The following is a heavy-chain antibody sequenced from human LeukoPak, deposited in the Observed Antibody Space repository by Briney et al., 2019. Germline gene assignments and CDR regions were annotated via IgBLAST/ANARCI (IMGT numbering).Heavy chain of an antibody. Sequence: GRSLRLSCAASGFTFDDYAMHWVRQAPGKGLEWVSGISWNSGSIGYADSVKGRFTISRDNAKNSLYLQMNSLRAEDTAVYYCASGEEYYYGSGSYYFEDFDYWGQGTLVTVSS. V-gene: IGHV3-9*01. CDR1: GFTFDDYA. CDR3: ASGEEYYYGSGSYYFEDFDY. J-gene: IGHJ4*02. CDR2: ISWNSGSI. D-gene: IGHD3-10*01.